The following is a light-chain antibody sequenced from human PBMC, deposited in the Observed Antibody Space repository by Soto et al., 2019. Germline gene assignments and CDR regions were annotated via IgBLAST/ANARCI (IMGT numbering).Light chain of an antibody. J-gene: IGKJ2*01. CDR3: QQSYSTPYT. Sequence: IQMTQSPSPLSGSVGDRVTITCRASQSISSYLNWYQQKPGKAPKLLIFAASSLQSGVPSRFSGSGSGTDFTLTISSLQPEDFATYYCQQSYSTPYTFGQGTKVDIK. CDR2: AAS. V-gene: IGKV1-39*01. CDR1: QSISSY.